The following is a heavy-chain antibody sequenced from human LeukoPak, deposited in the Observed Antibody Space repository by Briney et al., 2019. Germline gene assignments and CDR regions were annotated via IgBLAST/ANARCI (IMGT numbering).Heavy chain of an antibody. CDR1: GFTFSSYW. CDR3: ARSLWPEDY. V-gene: IGHV3-7*01. Sequence: GGSLRLSCAASGFTFSSYWMSWVRQAPGKGLEWVANIKKDGSEKNYVDSVKGRFTISRDNAKTSLYLQMNSLRAEDTAVYYCARSLWPEDYWGQGILVTVSS. J-gene: IGHJ4*02. CDR2: IKKDGSEK. D-gene: IGHD5-18*01.